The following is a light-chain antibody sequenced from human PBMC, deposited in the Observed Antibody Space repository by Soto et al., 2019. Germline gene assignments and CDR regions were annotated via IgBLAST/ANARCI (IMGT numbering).Light chain of an antibody. J-gene: IGKJ5*01. Sequence: EVVLTQSPATLSVSPGDRATLSCRASQYIGSAVAWYHQRSGQAPRLLIFDASIRATGIPARFSGSGSGTEFTLTISSLQSEDFAVYYCQQYNNWPPITFGQGTRLEIK. CDR1: QYIGSA. V-gene: IGKV3-15*01. CDR2: DAS. CDR3: QQYNNWPPIT.